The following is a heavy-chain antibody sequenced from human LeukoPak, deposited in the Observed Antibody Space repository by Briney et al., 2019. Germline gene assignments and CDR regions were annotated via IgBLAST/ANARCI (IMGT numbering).Heavy chain of an antibody. D-gene: IGHD6-19*01. Sequence: SETLSLTCTVSGGSISSYYWSWIRQPPGKGLEWIGYIYYSGSTNYNPSLKSRVTISVDTSKNQFSLRLSSVTAADTAVYYCARHVSVAVTNFFDYWGQGTLVTVSS. CDR2: IYYSGST. J-gene: IGHJ4*02. CDR3: ARHVSVAVTNFFDY. CDR1: GGSISSYY. V-gene: IGHV4-59*08.